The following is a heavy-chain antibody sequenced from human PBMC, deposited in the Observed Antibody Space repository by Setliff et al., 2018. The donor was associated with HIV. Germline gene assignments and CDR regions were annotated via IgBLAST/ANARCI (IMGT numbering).Heavy chain of an antibody. Sequence: GGSLRLSCEASGFSFDDYCMNWVRQAPGKGLEWVAIIWFDGNKKYYADSVKGRFTISRDNSKNTLYLQMNSLRAEDTATYYCAKEFEDLSGAYWGQGTLV. V-gene: IGHV3-30*02. J-gene: IGHJ4*02. CDR1: GFSFDDYC. CDR3: AKEFEDLSGAY. CDR2: IWFDGNKK. D-gene: IGHD3-10*01.